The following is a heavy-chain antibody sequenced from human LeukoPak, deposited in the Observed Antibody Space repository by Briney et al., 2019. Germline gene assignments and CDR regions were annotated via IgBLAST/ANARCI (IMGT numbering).Heavy chain of an antibody. CDR1: GRSFSDFY. V-gene: IGHV4-34*01. CDR2: INLGGSS. CDR3: ATRHTTGWYLDY. J-gene: IGHJ4*02. Sequence: SETLSLTCVVYGRSFSDFYCSWIRQSPGKGLEWIGEINLGGSSNHNPSLKSRVTISVDTSKNHFSLKLTSVTAADTAVYYCATRHTTGWYLDYWGRGTLVTVSS. D-gene: IGHD6-19*01.